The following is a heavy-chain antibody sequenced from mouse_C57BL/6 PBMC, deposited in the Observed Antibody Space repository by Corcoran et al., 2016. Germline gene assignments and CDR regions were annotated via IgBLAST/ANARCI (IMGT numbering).Heavy chain of an antibody. V-gene: IGHV1-80*01. CDR2: IYPGDGDT. CDR3: ASGGSSPAWFAY. CDR1: GYAFSSYW. J-gene: IGHJ3*01. D-gene: IGHD1-1*01. Sequence: QVQLQQSGAELVKPGASVKISCKASGYAFSSYWMNWVKQRPGKGLEWIGQIYPGDGDTNYNGKFKGKATLTADKSSSTAYMQLSSLTSEDSAVYFCASGGSSPAWFAYWGQGTLVTVSA.